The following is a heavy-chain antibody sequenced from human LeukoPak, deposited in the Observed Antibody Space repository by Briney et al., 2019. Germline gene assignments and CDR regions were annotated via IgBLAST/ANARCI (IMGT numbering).Heavy chain of an antibody. Sequence: SETLSLTCTVSGGSISSFYWSWIRQPPGKGLEWIGYIYYTGSTNYNSSLKSRVTISVDTSKNQFSLNLSSVTAADTAMYYCATNLNKRAQGAFDIWGQGTMVTVSS. J-gene: IGHJ3*02. CDR1: GGSISSFY. CDR2: IYYTGST. CDR3: ATNLNKRAQGAFDI. V-gene: IGHV4-59*01.